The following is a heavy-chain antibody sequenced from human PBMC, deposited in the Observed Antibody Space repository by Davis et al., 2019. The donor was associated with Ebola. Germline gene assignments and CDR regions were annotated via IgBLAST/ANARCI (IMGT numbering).Heavy chain of an antibody. D-gene: IGHD4/OR15-4a*01. J-gene: IGHJ6*02. CDR1: GGTFSSYA. CDR2: IIPIFGTA. V-gene: IGHV1-69*06. CDR3: AEGKVPYYYYYGMDV. Sequence: SVKVSCKASGGTFSSYAISWVRQAPGQGLEWMGGIIPIFGTANYAQKFQGRVTITADKSTSTAYMELSSLRSEDTAVYYCAEGKVPYYYYYGMDVWGQGTTVTVSS.